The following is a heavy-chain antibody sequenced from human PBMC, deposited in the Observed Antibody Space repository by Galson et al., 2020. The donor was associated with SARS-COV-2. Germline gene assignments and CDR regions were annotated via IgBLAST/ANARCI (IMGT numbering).Heavy chain of an antibody. V-gene: IGHV3-11*01. D-gene: IGHD3-22*01. CDR1: GFTFSDYY. CDR3: ARDVKASGYHGYWYFDL. J-gene: IGHJ2*01. Sequence: GESLKISCAASGFTFSDYYMSWIRQAPGNGLEWVSYISSSGSTIYYADSVKGRFTISRDNAKNSLYLQMNSLRAEVTAVYYCARDVKASGYHGYWYFDLWGRGTLVTVSS. CDR2: ISSSGSTI.